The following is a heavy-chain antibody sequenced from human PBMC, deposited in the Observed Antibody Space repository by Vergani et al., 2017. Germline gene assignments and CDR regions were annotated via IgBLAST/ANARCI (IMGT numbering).Heavy chain of an antibody. Sequence: EVQLVESGGGLVKRGGSLRLSCAASGFTFSSYSMNWVRQAPGKGLEWVSSISSSSSYIHYSDSLKGRFTISRDNAKSSLYLQMNSLRAEDTGVYYCAKVTVGATPFDYWGQGTLVTVSS. CDR2: ISSSSSYI. D-gene: IGHD1-26*01. V-gene: IGHV3-21*01. J-gene: IGHJ4*02. CDR3: AKVTVGATPFDY. CDR1: GFTFSSYS.